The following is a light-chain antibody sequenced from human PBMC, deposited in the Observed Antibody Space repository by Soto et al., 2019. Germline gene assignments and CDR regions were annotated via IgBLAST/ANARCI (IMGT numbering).Light chain of an antibody. V-gene: IGKV2-24*01. Sequence: IVITQCPLSSPVTFRDDGSLSFRSIQSLVHSDGNTYLSWLQQRPGQPLRLLIYKISNRFSGVPDRFSGSGAGTDFTLRISRVAAEDVGVYYCMQGTQFPITFGGGTKV. J-gene: IGKJ4*01. CDR3: MQGTQFPIT. CDR1: QSLVHSDGNTY. CDR2: KIS.